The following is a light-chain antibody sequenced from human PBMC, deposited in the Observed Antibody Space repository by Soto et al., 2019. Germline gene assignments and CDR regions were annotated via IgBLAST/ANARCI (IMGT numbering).Light chain of an antibody. V-gene: IGKV1-39*01. Sequence: DIQMTQSPSSLSASVGDRVTITCRARQSISSYLNWYQQKPGNAPKLLIYAASSLQSGVPSRFSGSVSGTGFTLTISSLQPEDFATYHCQQSYSTPYTFGHGTKLEIK. CDR2: AAS. CDR1: QSISSY. CDR3: QQSYSTPYT. J-gene: IGKJ2*01.